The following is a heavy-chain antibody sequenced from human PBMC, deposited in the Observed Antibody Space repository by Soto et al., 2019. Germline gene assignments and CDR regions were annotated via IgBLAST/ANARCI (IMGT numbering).Heavy chain of an antibody. D-gene: IGHD1-26*01. Sequence: ASVKVSCKVSGYTLAELSMHWVRQAPGKGLEWMGGFDPEDGETIYAQKFQGRVTMTEDTSTDTAYMELSSLRSEDTAVYYCGTSGSYAYDAFDIWGQGTMVTVSS. V-gene: IGHV1-24*01. J-gene: IGHJ3*02. CDR3: GTSGSYAYDAFDI. CDR1: GYTLAELS. CDR2: FDPEDGET.